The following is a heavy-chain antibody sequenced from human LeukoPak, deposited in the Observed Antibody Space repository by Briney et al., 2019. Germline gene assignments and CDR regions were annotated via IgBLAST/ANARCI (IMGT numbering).Heavy chain of an antibody. D-gene: IGHD1-26*01. CDR2: INPNSGGT. V-gene: IGHV1-2*02. J-gene: IGHJ4*02. CDR3: ARDRGSYSSRRYYFDY. Sequence: ASVKVSCKASGYTFTGHYMHWVRQAPGQGLEWMGWINPNSGGTNYAQKFQGRDTMTRDTSISTAYMELSRLRSDDTAVYYCARDRGSYSSRRYYFDYWGQGTLVTVSS. CDR1: GYTFTGHY.